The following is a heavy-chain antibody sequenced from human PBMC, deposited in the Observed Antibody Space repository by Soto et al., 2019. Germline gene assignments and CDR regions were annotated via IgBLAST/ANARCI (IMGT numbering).Heavy chain of an antibody. D-gene: IGHD2-15*01. J-gene: IGHJ4*02. CDR1: GDSISSYY. Sequence: QVQLQESGPRLVKPSETLSLTCTVSGDSISSYYWTWIRQPPGKGLEYIGYIYSSGRTYYNPSLKIRVTISVETSKNQFSLKLSSVTAADTAVYYCARGHLGITTTGTWYDFDYWGQGTLVTVSS. CDR3: ARGHLGITTTGTWYDFDY. CDR2: IYSSGRT. V-gene: IGHV4-59*01.